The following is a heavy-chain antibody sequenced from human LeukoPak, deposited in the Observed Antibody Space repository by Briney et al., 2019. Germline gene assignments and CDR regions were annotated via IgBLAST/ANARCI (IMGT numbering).Heavy chain of an antibody. CDR2: IPGSGGAT. J-gene: IGHJ6*02. V-gene: IGHV3-23*01. D-gene: IGHD3-22*01. CDR3: ARARPWDSSRSYYFGMDV. Sequence: GGSLRLSCEASGFTFSSYAIRWVRQAPGTGLEWVSSIPGSGGATYYADSVRGWFSISRDSSKNTVYLQMNSLRDEDTAVYYCARARPWDSSRSYYFGMDVWGHGTTVTVSS. CDR1: GFTFSSYA.